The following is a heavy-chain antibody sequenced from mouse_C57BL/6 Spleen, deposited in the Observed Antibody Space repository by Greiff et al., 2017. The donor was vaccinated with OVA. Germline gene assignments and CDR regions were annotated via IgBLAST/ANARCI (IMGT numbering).Heavy chain of an antibody. J-gene: IGHJ3*01. CDR1: GYAFSSSW. Sequence: QVQLQQSGPELVKPGASVKISCKASGYAFSSSWMNWVKPRPGKGLEWIGRIYPGDGDTNYNGKFKGKATLTADKSSSTAYMQLSSLTSEDSAVYFCARWDWFAYWGQGTLVTVSA. CDR3: ARWDWFAY. CDR2: IYPGDGDT. D-gene: IGHD4-1*01. V-gene: IGHV1-82*01.